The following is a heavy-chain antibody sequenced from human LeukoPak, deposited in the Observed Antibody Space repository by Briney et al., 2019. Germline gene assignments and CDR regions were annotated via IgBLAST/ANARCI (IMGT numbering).Heavy chain of an antibody. D-gene: IGHD2-15*01. CDR3: ARDYCSGGSCYVFDP. J-gene: IGHJ5*02. Sequence: GGSLRLSCAAAGFTFSSYSMNWVRQAPGKGLEWVSSISSSSSYIYYADSVKGRFTISGDNAKNSLYLQMNSLRAEDTAVYYCARDYCSGGSCYVFDPWGQGTLVTVSS. V-gene: IGHV3-21*01. CDR2: ISSSSSYI. CDR1: GFTFSSYS.